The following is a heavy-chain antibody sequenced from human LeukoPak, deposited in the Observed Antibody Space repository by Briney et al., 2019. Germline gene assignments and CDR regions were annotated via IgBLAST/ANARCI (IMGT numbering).Heavy chain of an antibody. Sequence: PSETLSLTCTVSGGSISSGGYYWSWIRQPPGKGLEWIGYIYHSGSTYYNPSLKSRVTISVDRSKNQFSLKLSSVTAADTAVYYCASSIAVAGWVGYYYGMDVWGQGTTVTVSS. CDR1: GGSISSGGYY. J-gene: IGHJ6*02. V-gene: IGHV4-30-2*01. CDR2: IYHSGST. CDR3: ASSIAVAGWVGYYYGMDV. D-gene: IGHD6-19*01.